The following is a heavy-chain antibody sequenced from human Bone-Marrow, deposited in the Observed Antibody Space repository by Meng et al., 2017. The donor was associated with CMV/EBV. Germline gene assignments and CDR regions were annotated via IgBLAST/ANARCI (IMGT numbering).Heavy chain of an antibody. CDR2: IIPFFGTT. Sequence: SVKVSCKAPEGTFSNYTINWVRQAPGQGLEWMGGIIPFFGTTDYAQRFQGRVTITADESTSTAYMELSSLRSEDTAVYYCARDRTGDCSSTSCYNYYYYYGMDVWGQGTTVTVSS. CDR1: EGTFSNYT. CDR3: ARDRTGDCSSTSCYNYYYYYGMDV. V-gene: IGHV1-69*13. J-gene: IGHJ6*02. D-gene: IGHD2-2*02.